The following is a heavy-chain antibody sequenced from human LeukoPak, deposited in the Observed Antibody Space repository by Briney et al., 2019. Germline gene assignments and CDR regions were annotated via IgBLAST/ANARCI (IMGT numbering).Heavy chain of an antibody. V-gene: IGHV3-48*01. Sequence: GGSLRLSCAASGFTFRTSGMNWVRQAPGKGLEWVSYISSSGTTISYAQSVKGRFTITRDNAQNSLTLHMNTLRAEDTAVYYCARSYYYADYWGQGTLVTVSS. J-gene: IGHJ4*02. CDR3: ARSYYYADY. CDR1: GFTFRTSG. D-gene: IGHD3-10*01. CDR2: ISSSGTTI.